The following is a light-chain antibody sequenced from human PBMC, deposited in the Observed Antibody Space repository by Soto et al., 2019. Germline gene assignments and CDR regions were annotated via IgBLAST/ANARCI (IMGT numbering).Light chain of an antibody. CDR3: QQYNSYDT. J-gene: IGKJ2*01. CDR1: QSVSIW. V-gene: IGKV1-5*03. CDR2: KAS. Sequence: DIPMTQSPSTLSASVGDRVTITCRGSQSVSIWLAWYQQKPGKAPKLLIYKASSLDSGVPSRFSGSGSGTEFTLSISSLQPDDFATYYCQQYNSYDTFGQGTKLEIK.